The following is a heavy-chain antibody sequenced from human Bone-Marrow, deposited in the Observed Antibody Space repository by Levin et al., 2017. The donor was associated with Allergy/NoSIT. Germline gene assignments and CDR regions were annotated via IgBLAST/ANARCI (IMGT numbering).Heavy chain of an antibody. D-gene: IGHD4-17*01. CDR1: GYTFTSHY. J-gene: IGHJ4*02. CDR2: INPSGGRT. CDR3: ARVLTLTTFDS. Sequence: ASVKVSCKTSGYTFTSHYILWVRQAPGQGLEWVALINPSGGRTTYAQKFQGRVTVTKDTHDTVYMELTGLRSGDTAVYYCARVLTLTTFDSWGQGTLITVSS. V-gene: IGHV1-46*01.